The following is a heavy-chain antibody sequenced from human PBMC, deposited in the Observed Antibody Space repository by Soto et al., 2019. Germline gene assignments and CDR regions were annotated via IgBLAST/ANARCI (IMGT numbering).Heavy chain of an antibody. CDR2: IYGSGST. J-gene: IGHJ4*02. CDR1: GGSISDTY. Sequence: WETLSLTCSVSGGSISDTYWTWIRQPAGKGLEWIGRIYGSGSTNFNPSLKSRVSMSVDASKNQFSLRLNSVTAADTAVYYCARDGGFSGGWTAYFDYWGQGIPVTVSS. V-gene: IGHV4-4*07. CDR3: ARDGGFSGGWTAYFDY. D-gene: IGHD6-19*01.